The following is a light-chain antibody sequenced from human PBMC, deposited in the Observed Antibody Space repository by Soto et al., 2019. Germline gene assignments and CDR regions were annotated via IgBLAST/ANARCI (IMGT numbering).Light chain of an antibody. CDR3: SSYTSSSTPYV. CDR2: DVS. V-gene: IGLV2-14*01. CDR1: SSDVGGYNY. Sequence: QFVLTQPASVSGSPGQSITISCTGASSDVGGYNYVSWYQQHPGKAPKLMICDVSNRPSGVSNRFSGSKSGNTASLTISGLQAEDEADYYCSSYTSSSTPYVFGTGTKVTVL. J-gene: IGLJ1*01.